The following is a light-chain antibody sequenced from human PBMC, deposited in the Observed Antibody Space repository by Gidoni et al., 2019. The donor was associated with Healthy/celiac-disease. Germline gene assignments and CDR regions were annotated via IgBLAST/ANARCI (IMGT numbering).Light chain of an antibody. Sequence: DIVMTQSPLSLPVTPGEPASISCRSSQSLLHSNGYNYLDWYLQKPGQSPQLLIYLGSNRASGVPDRFSGSGSGTDFTLKISRVEAEDVRVYYCMQALQTPLTFXGXTKVEIK. V-gene: IGKV2-28*01. J-gene: IGKJ4*01. CDR3: MQALQTPLT. CDR2: LGS. CDR1: QSLLHSNGYNY.